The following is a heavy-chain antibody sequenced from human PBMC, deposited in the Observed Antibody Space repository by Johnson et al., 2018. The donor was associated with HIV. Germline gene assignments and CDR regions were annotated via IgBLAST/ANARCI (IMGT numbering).Heavy chain of an antibody. D-gene: IGHD5-18*01. Sequence: VQLVESGGGLVQSGESLRLSCAASGITVNTNYMSWVRRAPGKGLEWVSVIFSVGNTYYADSVKGRFTISRYNSRNMLYLQMNSLRPEDTAVYYCARDGRDLVTRGGFDVWGPGTVVTVSS. CDR1: GITVNTNY. CDR3: ARDGRDLVTRGGFDV. CDR2: IFSVGNT. V-gene: IGHV3-66*02. J-gene: IGHJ3*01.